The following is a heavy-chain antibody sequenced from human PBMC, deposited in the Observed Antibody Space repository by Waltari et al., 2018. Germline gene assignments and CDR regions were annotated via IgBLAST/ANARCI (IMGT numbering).Heavy chain of an antibody. V-gene: IGHV2-5*01. CDR2: IYWNDDK. J-gene: IGHJ4*02. D-gene: IGHD6-13*01. CDR3: AHRPQQLGPRLRLWSH. Sequence: QITLKESGPTLVKPTQTLTLTCTFSGFSLSTSGVGVGWIRQPPGKALEWLALIYWNDDKRYSPSLKSRLTITKDTSKNQVVLTMTNMDPVDTATYYGAHRPQQLGPRLRLWSHWGQGTLVTVSS. CDR1: GFSLSTSGVG.